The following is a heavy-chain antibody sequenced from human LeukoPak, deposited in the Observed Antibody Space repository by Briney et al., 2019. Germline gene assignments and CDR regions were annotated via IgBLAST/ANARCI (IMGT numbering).Heavy chain of an antibody. D-gene: IGHD3-10*01. J-gene: IGHJ6*03. CDR1: GFTFSSYW. V-gene: IGHV3-7*01. CDR3: AREASITMVRGIFPPYYMDV. CDR2: IKQDGSEK. Sequence: GGSLRLSCAASGFTFSSYWMSWVRQAPGKGLEWVANIKQDGSEKYYVDSVKGRFTISRDNAKNSLYLQMNSLRAEDTAVYYCAREASITMVRGIFPPYYMDVWGKGTTVTVSS.